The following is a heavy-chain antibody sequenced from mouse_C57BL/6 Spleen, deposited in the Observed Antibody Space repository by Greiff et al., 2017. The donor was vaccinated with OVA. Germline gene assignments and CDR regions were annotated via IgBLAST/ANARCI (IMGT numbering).Heavy chain of an antibody. CDR1: GYAFSSYW. J-gene: IGHJ1*03. CDR3: ARGRGSQPRYFDV. CDR2: IYPGDGDT. D-gene: IGHD1-1*01. Sequence: VKLQESGAELVKPGASVKISCKASGYAFSSYWMNWVKQRPGKGLEWIGQIYPGDGDTNYNGKFKGKATLTADKSSSTAYMQLSSLTSEDSAVYFCARGRGSQPRYFDVWGTGTTVTVSS. V-gene: IGHV1-80*01.